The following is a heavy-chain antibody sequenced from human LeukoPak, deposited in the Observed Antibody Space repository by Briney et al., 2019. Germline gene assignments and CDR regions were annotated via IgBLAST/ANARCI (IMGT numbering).Heavy chain of an antibody. V-gene: IGHV3-74*01. CDR3: ASTIGSAGTPY. CDR2: INGDGSTI. J-gene: IGHJ4*02. CDR1: GFTFNGHW. D-gene: IGHD6-13*01. Sequence: GGSLRLSCAASGFTFNGHWMHWVRQAPGKGLVWVSLINGDGSTISYADSVKGRFTISRDNAKNRLYLQMNSLGAEDTTVYYCASTIGSAGTPYWGQGTLVTVSS.